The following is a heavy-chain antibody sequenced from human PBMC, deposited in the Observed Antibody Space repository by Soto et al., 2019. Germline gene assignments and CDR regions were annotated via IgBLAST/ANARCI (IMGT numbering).Heavy chain of an antibody. J-gene: IGHJ3*02. CDR1: GGSISSYY. CDR3: GRRGDILTGYYRTWAFDI. CDR2: IYYSGST. D-gene: IGHD3-9*01. V-gene: IGHV4-59*08. Sequence: SETLSLTCTVSGGSISSYYWSWIRQPPGKGLEWIGYIYYSGSTNYNPSLKSRVTISVDTSKNQFSLKLSSVTAADTAVYYCGRRGDILTGYYRTWAFDIWGQGTMVTVSS.